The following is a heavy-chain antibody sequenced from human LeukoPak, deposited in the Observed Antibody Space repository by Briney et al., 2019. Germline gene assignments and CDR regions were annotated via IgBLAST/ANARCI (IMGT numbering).Heavy chain of an antibody. Sequence: GGSLRLSCVVSGFTFTGYSMNWVRQAPGKGLEWVSSISSSSSHIFYADSVKGRFTISRDNARNALDLQMNSLSAEDAAVYYCARSVMTGSTTRAFDMWGQGTMVTVSS. D-gene: IGHD2/OR15-2a*01. CDR1: GFTFTGYS. J-gene: IGHJ3*02. CDR2: ISSSSSHI. CDR3: ARSVMTGSTTRAFDM. V-gene: IGHV3-21*01.